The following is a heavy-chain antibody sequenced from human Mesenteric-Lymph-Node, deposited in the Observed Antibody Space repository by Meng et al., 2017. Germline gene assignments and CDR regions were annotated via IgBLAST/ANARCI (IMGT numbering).Heavy chain of an antibody. CDR2: INPNSGGT. D-gene: IGHD4-17*01. CDR1: GYTFTGYY. V-gene: IGHV1-2*06. CDR3: ARVRDRYGDYGFYYYGMDV. J-gene: IGHJ6*02. Sequence: ASVKVSCKASGYTFTGYYMHWVRQAPGQGLEWMGRINPNSGGTNYAQKFQGRVTMTRNTSISTAYMELSSLRSEDTAVYYCARVRDRYGDYGFYYYGMDVWGQGTTVTVSS.